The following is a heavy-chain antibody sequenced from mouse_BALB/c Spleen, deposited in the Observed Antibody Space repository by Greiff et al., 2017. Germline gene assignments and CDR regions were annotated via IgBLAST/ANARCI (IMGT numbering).Heavy chain of an antibody. CDR2: IHYSGST. J-gene: IGHJ3*01. D-gene: IGHD2-2*01. CDR1: GYSITSGYS. V-gene: IGHV3-1*02. Sequence: DVMLVESGPDLVKPSQSLSLTCTVTGYSITSGYSWHWIRQFPGNKLEWMGYIHYSGSTNYNPSLKSRISITRDTSKNQSFLQLNSVTTEDTATYYCARWNGYETWFAYWGQGTLVTVSA. CDR3: ARWNGYETWFAY.